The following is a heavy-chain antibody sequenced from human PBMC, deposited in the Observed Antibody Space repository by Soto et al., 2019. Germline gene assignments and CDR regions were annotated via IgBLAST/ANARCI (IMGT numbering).Heavy chain of an antibody. D-gene: IGHD1-26*01. CDR1: GGSISSNNYY. J-gene: IGHJ4*02. Sequence: QLQLQESGPGLVKPSETLSLTCTVSGGSISSNNYYWGWIRQPPGKGLEWIGTIYYSGSPSYYNPSLKSRVTISVDTSKNQFSLKLTSVTAADTAVYYCARPRFSGTYYGWGYWGQGTLVTVSS. V-gene: IGHV4-39*01. CDR2: IYYSGSPS. CDR3: ARPRFSGTYYGWGY.